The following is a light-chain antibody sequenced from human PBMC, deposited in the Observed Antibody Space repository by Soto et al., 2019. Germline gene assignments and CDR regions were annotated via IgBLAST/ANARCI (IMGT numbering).Light chain of an antibody. CDR1: QSVSSSY. V-gene: IGKV3-20*01. J-gene: IGKJ2*01. CDR3: QQYGRSPEYT. CDR2: GAS. Sequence: EIVLTQSPGTLSLSPGERATLSCRASQSVSSSYLAWYQQKPGQAPRLLIYGASSRATGIPDRFSGSRSGTDFTLTISRLEPEDFAVYYCQQYGRSPEYTFGQGTKLEIK.